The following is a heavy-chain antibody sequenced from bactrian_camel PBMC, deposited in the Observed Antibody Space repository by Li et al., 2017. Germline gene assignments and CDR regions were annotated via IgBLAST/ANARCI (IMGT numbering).Heavy chain of an antibody. CDR3: GTNKYCRGSACCNSDFSH. CDR2: IDKDGRT. V-gene: IGHV3S9*01. CDR1: PGSYSWYC. J-gene: IGHJ4*01. D-gene: IGHD2*01. Sequence: HVQLVESGGGSVQTGGSLRLSCTASPGSYSWYCIGWFRQAPGKEREGLASIDKDGRTKYAPSVKGRFTISKDSAKNTLYLQMNNLKPEDTAMYYCGTNKYCRGSACCNSDFSHWGQGTQVTVS.